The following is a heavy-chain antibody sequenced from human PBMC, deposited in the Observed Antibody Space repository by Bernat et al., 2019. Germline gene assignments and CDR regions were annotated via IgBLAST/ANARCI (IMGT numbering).Heavy chain of an antibody. J-gene: IGHJ4*02. V-gene: IGHV4-59*08. CDR2: IYYSGST. Sequence: QVQLQESGPGLVKPSETLSLTCTVSGGSISSYYWSWIRQPPGKGLEWIAYIYYSGSTNYNPSLTSRVTISIDTSKKQFSLRLTSVTAADTAVYYCARRVGNSDYFDYWGQGTPVTVSS. CDR3: ARRVGNSDYFDY. D-gene: IGHD4-23*01. CDR1: GGSISSYY.